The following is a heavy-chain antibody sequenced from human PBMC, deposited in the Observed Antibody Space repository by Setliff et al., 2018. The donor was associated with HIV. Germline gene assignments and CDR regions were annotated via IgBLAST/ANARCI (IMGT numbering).Heavy chain of an antibody. CDR2: IKEDGSEK. V-gene: IGHV3-7*03. CDR1: GFTFSSYW. CDR3: ARAYNVYDYRFDSSGYDY. J-gene: IGHJ4*02. Sequence: GSLRLPCAASGFTFSSYWRSWVRQAPGKGLEWVANIKEDGSEKYYVDSVKGRFTISRDNAQNSLYLQMNSLKAEDTAVYYCARAYNVYDYRFDSSGYDYWGQGTLVTVSS. D-gene: IGHD3-22*01.